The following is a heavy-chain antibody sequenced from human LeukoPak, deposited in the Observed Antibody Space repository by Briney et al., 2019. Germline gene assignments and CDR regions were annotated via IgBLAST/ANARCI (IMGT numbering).Heavy chain of an antibody. Sequence: PSETLSLTCTVSGGSISSYYWSWIRQPPGKGLEWIGYIYTSGSTNYNPALKSRVTISGDTSKNQFSLNLSSVTAADAAVYYCARSIPAAGTSCHFDFWGQGTLVTVSS. D-gene: IGHD6-13*01. V-gene: IGHV4-4*09. CDR3: ARSIPAAGTSCHFDF. J-gene: IGHJ4*02. CDR1: GGSISSYY. CDR2: IYTSGST.